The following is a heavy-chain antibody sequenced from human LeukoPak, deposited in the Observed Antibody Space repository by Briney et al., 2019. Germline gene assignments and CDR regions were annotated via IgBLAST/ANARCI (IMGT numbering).Heavy chain of an antibody. Sequence: PSETLSLTCTVSGGSISNYYWTWIRQPPGKGLEWIGFISYSGNTNYNPSLKSRVTISLDTSKNQFSLKLSSVTAADTAMYYCARVSRGNSVGGDYWGQGTLVTVSS. J-gene: IGHJ4*02. D-gene: IGHD4-23*01. CDR3: ARVSRGNSVGGDY. V-gene: IGHV4-59*01. CDR1: GGSISNYY. CDR2: ISYSGNT.